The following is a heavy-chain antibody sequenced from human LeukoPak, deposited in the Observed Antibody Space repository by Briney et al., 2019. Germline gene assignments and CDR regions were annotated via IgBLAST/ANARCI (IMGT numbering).Heavy chain of an antibody. J-gene: IGHJ3*02. CDR3: ARDLGYCSGGSCYPDAFDI. Sequence: GGSLRLSCAASGFTFSSYAMHWVRQAPGKGLEWVAAISYDGSNKYSADSVKGRFTISRDNSKNTLYLQMNSLRAEDTAVYYCARDLGYCSGGSCYPDAFDIWGQGTMVTVSS. D-gene: IGHD2-15*01. V-gene: IGHV3-30*04. CDR2: ISYDGSNK. CDR1: GFTFSSYA.